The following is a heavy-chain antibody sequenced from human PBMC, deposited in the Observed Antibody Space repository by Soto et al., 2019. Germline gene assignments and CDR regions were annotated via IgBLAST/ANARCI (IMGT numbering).Heavy chain of an antibody. CDR2: ISASGDSS. D-gene: IGHD2-2*03. V-gene: IGHV3-23*01. CDR1: GFTFSSFG. CDR3: AKMGIGMFSHKHHFDH. Sequence: EVQLLDSGGDLAQPGGSLRLSCTASGFTFSSFGMAWVRQAPGKGLAWVSAISASGDSSYYADSVKDRFTISRDSPTNTLYLQMNHLRAEDTAVYYCAKMGIGMFSHKHHFDHWGQGTQVTVSS. J-gene: IGHJ4*02.